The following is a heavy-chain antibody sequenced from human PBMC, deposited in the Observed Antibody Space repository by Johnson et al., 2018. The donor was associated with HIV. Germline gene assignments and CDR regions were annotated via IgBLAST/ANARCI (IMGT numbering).Heavy chain of an antibody. CDR2: ISWNSDNI. CDR1: GFTFDDYA. D-gene: IGHD2-21*01. CDR3: ARLRWGSGDPLHDAFDV. V-gene: IGHV3-9*01. J-gene: IGHJ3*01. Sequence: VQLVESGGGLVQPGRSLRLSCAPSGFTFDDYAMHWVRQAPGKGLEWVSGISWNSDNIAYADSVRGRFTIARDNAKNSLHLQMNSLRAEDTAVYYCARLRWGSGDPLHDAFDVWGQGTMVTVSS.